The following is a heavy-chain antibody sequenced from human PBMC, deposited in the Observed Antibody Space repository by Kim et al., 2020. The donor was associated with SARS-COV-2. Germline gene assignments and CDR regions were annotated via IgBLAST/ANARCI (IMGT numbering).Heavy chain of an antibody. J-gene: IGHJ4*02. CDR3: ARDFRLVGGFDY. CDR1: GYSISSGYY. CDR2: LYHSGST. D-gene: IGHD2-2*01. V-gene: IGHV4-38-2*02. Sequence: SETLSLTCTVSGYSISSGYYWGWIRQPPGKGLEWIGSLYHSGSTYYNPSLKSRATISVDTPKNQFSLKLSSVTAADTAVYYCARDFRLVGGFDYWGQGTLVTVSS.